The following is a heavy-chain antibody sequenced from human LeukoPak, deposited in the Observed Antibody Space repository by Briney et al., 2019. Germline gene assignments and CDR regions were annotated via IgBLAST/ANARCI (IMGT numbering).Heavy chain of an antibody. CDR3: ARDPDSSGYGDAFDI. CDR2: ISYDGSNK. V-gene: IGHV3-30-3*01. Sequence: GGSLRLSCAASGFTFSSYAMHWVRQAPGKGLEWVAVISYDGSNKYYADSVKGRFTISRDNSKNTLYLQMNSLRAEDTAVYYCARDPDSSGYGDAFDIWGQGTMVTVSS. D-gene: IGHD3-22*01. J-gene: IGHJ3*02. CDR1: GFTFSSYA.